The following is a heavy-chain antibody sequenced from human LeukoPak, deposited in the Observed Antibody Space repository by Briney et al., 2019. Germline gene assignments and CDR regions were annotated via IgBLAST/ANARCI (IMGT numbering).Heavy chain of an antibody. D-gene: IGHD6-19*01. Sequence: GGSLRLSCAASGFAFSSYAMHWVRQAPGKGLEWVAVISYDGSNKYYADSVKGRFTISRDNSKNTLYQQMNSLRAEDTAVYYCARGRGEQWLAHFDYWGQGTLVTVSS. CDR3: ARGRGEQWLAHFDY. J-gene: IGHJ4*02. CDR1: GFAFSSYA. V-gene: IGHV3-30*04. CDR2: ISYDGSNK.